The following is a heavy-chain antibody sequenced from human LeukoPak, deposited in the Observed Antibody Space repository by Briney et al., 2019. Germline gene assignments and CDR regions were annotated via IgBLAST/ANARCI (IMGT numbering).Heavy chain of an antibody. D-gene: IGHD2-2*01. V-gene: IGHV1-2*04. CDR2: INPNSGGT. CDR3: AREREMTTAVNWFDP. Sequence: GASVKVSCKASGYTFTGYYMHWVRQAPGQGLEWMGWINPNSGGTNYAQKFQGWVTMTRDTSITTAYMELSRLTSDDTAVYYCAREREMTTAVNWFDPWGQGTLVTVSS. J-gene: IGHJ5*02. CDR1: GYTFTGYY.